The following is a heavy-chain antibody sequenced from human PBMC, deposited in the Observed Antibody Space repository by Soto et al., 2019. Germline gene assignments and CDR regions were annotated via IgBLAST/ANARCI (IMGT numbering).Heavy chain of an antibody. V-gene: IGHV3-33*01. CDR2: IWYDGSNK. J-gene: IGHJ6*02. Sequence: QVQLVESGGGVVQPGRSLRLSCAASGFTFSSYGMHWVRQAPGKGLEWVAVIWYDGSNKYYADSVKGRFTISRDNSKNTLYLQMNSLRAEDTAVYYCARDYMTTVNKDNFVGAYYGMDVWGQGTTVTVSS. D-gene: IGHD4-17*01. CDR3: ARDYMTTVNKDNFVGAYYGMDV. CDR1: GFTFSSYG.